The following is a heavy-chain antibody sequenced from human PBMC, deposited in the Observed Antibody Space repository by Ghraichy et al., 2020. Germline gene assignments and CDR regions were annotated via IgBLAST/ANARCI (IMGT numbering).Heavy chain of an antibody. D-gene: IGHD4-23*01. Sequence: GGSLRLSCAASGFTFSTYAMDWVRQAPGKGLEWVSYIGTSSNRIYYADSVKGRFTISRDNAKNTLYLQMNSLREDDTAVYYCARDSGYGGNFDFWGQGSLVTGS. CDR2: IGTSSNRI. CDR3: ARDSGYGGNFDF. V-gene: IGHV3-48*02. J-gene: IGHJ4*02. CDR1: GFTFSTYA.